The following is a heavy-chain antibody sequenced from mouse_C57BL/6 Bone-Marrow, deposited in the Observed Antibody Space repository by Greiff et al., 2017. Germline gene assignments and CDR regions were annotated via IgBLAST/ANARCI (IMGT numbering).Heavy chain of an antibody. V-gene: IGHV1-9*01. CDR3: SRGCLGYSNYPFDY. J-gene: IGHJ2*01. CDR2: ILPGGGST. CDR1: GYTFTGYW. Sequence: VQLQESGAELMKPGASVKLSCKASGYTFTGYWIEWVKQRPGHGLEWIGEILPGGGSTNYNEKFKGKATFTVDTSSNTAYMQLSSLTTEDSAIYYCSRGCLGYSNYPFDYWGQGTTLTVSS. D-gene: IGHD2-5*01.